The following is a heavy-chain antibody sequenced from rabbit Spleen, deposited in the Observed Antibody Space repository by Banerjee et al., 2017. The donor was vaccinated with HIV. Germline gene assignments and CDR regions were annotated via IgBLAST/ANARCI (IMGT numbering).Heavy chain of an antibody. D-gene: IGHD4-1*01. CDR2: INIVTAKS. V-gene: IGHV1S45*01. CDR1: GFSFSDRDV. J-gene: IGHJ4*01. Sequence: QEQLEESGGGLVKPEGSLTLTCKASGFSFSDRDVMCWVRQAPGKGLEWIACINIVTAKSVYATWAKGRFMMSRTSSTTVTLQMTSLTAADTARYFCARDLVTIIGWNFNLWGPGTLVTVS. CDR3: ARDLVTIIGWNFNL.